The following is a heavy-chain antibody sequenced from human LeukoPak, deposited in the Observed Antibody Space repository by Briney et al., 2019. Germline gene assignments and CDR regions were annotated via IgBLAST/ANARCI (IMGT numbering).Heavy chain of an antibody. Sequence: GASVKVSCKASGYTFTSYDINWVRQAPGQGLEWMGWISAYNGNTNYAQKLQGRVTMTTDTSTSTAYMELRSLRSDDTAVYYCARSANYYDSSGYTDYWGQGTLVTVSS. V-gene: IGHV1-18*01. CDR3: ARSANYYDSSGYTDY. D-gene: IGHD3-22*01. CDR1: GYTFTSYD. CDR2: ISAYNGNT. J-gene: IGHJ4*02.